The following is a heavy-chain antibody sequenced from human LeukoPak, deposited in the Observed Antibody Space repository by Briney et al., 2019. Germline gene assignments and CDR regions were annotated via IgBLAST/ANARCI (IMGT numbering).Heavy chain of an antibody. V-gene: IGHV4-39*01. D-gene: IGHD2-2*01. CDR2: IYYSGST. CDR1: GGSISSSSYY. J-gene: IGHJ4*02. Sequence: PSETLSLTCTVSGGSISSSSYYWGWIRQPPGRGLEWIGSIYYSGSTYYNPSLKSRVTISVDTSKNQFSLKLSSVTAADTAVYYCARHGGAAGYCSSTSCYYFDYWGQGTLVTVSS. CDR3: ARHGGAAGYCSSTSCYYFDY.